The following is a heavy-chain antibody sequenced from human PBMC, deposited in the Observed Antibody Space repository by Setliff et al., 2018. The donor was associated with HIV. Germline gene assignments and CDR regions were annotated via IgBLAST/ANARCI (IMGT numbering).Heavy chain of an antibody. CDR1: SGSISGYY. Sequence: SETLSLTCRVSSGSISGYYWSWVRQPPGRGLEWNGYVSYSGSTSYNPSLNSRVTMSVDTSRDQFSLKLSSVTAADTAVYYCARGYSSSWYEDYWGQGTLVTVSS. J-gene: IGHJ4*02. CDR2: VSYSGST. D-gene: IGHD6-13*01. V-gene: IGHV4-59*01. CDR3: ARGYSSSWYEDY.